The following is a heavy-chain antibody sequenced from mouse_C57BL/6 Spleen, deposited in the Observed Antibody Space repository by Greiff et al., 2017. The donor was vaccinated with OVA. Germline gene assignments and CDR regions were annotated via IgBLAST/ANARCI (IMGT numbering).Heavy chain of an antibody. CDR2: IDPSDSYT. Sequence: QVQLKQPGAELVMPGASVKLSCKASGYTFTSYWMHWVKQRPGQGLEWIGEIDPSDSYTNYNQKFKGKSTLTVDKSSSTAYMQLSSLTSEDSAVYYCARRLPANWDEDFDYWGQGTTLTVSS. CDR3: ARRLPANWDEDFDY. J-gene: IGHJ2*01. V-gene: IGHV1-69*01. D-gene: IGHD4-1*01. CDR1: GYTFTSYW.